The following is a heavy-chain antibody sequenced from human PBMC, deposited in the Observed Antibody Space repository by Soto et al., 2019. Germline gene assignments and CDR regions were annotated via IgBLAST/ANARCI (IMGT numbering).Heavy chain of an antibody. CDR1: GGSISSSSYY. D-gene: IGHD3-9*01. CDR2: IYYSGST. V-gene: IGHV4-39*01. CDR3: ARRYDIYWFDP. J-gene: IGHJ5*02. Sequence: QLQLQESGPGLVKPSETLSLTCTVSGGSISSSSYYWGWIRQPPGKGLEWIGSIYYSGSTYYNPSLKSRVTISVDTANNQFSLKLSSVTAADTAVYYCARRYDIYWFDPWGQGTLVTVSS.